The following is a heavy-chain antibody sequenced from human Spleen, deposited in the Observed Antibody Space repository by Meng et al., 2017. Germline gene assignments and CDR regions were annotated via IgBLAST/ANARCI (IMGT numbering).Heavy chain of an antibody. CDR3: TRWSSAGGHDY. CDR2: IGTAGDT. Sequence: GESLKISCAACGFTFSSYDMHWVRQATGKGLEWVSAIGTAGDTYYPGSVKGQFTISRENAKNSLYLQMNSLRAGDTAVYYCTRWSSAGGHDYWGQGTLVTVSS. D-gene: IGHD1-26*01. V-gene: IGHV3-13*03. J-gene: IGHJ4*02. CDR1: GFTFSSYD.